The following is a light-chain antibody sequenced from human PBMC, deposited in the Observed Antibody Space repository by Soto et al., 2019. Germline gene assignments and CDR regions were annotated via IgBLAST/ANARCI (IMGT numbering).Light chain of an antibody. V-gene: IGKV3-20*01. CDR3: QQYGSSPTWT. J-gene: IGKJ1*01. Sequence: ESVLTQSPGTLSLSPGERARLSCRASQSVSNNYLAWYQQKPGQAPRLLIYGASTRATGIPDRFSGSGSGTDFTLTISRLEPEDSAVYYCQQYGSSPTWTFGQGTKVDI. CDR1: QSVSNNY. CDR2: GAS.